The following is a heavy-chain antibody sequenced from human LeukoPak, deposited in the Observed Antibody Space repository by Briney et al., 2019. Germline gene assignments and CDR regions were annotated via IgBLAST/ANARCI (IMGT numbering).Heavy chain of an antibody. CDR3: ARDKDDFWSGPWEFDY. V-gene: IGHV3-30-3*01. J-gene: IGHJ4*02. Sequence: GGSLRLSCAASGFTFSSYAMHWVRQAPGKGLEWVAVISYDGSNKYYADSVKGRFTISRDNSKNTLYLQMNSLRAEDTAVYYCARDKDDFWSGPWEFDYWGQGTLVTVSS. D-gene: IGHD3-3*01. CDR1: GFTFSSYA. CDR2: ISYDGSNK.